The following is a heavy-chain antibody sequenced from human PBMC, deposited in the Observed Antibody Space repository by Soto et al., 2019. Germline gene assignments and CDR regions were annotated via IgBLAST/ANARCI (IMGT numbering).Heavy chain of an antibody. V-gene: IGHV3-23*01. CDR3: AKDPPSFLIYDTQAYYYGMDV. J-gene: IGHJ6*02. D-gene: IGHD3-22*01. CDR2: ISGSGGST. CDR1: GFTFSSYA. Sequence: HPGGSLRLSCAASGFTFSSYAMSWVRQAPGKGLEWVSAISGSGGSTYYADSVKGRFTISRDNSKNTLYLQMNSLRAEDTAVYYCAKDPPSFLIYDTQAYYYGMDVWGQGTTVTVSS.